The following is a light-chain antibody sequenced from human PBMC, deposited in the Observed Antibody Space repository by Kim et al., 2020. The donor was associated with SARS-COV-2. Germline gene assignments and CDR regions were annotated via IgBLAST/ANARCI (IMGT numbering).Light chain of an antibody. J-gene: IGLJ2*01. Sequence: VALGQTVRITCQGDSLRSYYATWYQKKPGQAPILVIYGKNNRPSGIPDRFSGSSSGNTASLTITGTQAGDEADYYCNSRDSNNNVLFGGGTKVTVL. CDR1: SLRSYY. V-gene: IGLV3-19*01. CDR2: GKN. CDR3: NSRDSNNNVL.